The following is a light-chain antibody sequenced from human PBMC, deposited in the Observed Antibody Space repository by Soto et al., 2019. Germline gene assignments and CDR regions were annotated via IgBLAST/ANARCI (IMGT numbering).Light chain of an antibody. V-gene: IGKV1-9*01. CDR3: QQLNSYLIT. CDR2: AAS. Sequence: DIQLTQSPSFLSASVGDRVTITCRASRCISGYLAWYQQKPGKAPRLLIYAASTLQSGVPSRFSGSGSGTEFTLTISSLQPEDFATYYCQQLNSYLITIGQGTRLEIK. CDR1: RCISGY. J-gene: IGKJ5*01.